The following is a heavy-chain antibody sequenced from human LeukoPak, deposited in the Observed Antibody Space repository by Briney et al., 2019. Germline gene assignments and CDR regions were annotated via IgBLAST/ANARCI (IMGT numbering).Heavy chain of an antibody. CDR2: IYTSGTT. CDR1: GGSINSYY. Sequence: SETLSLTCTVSGGSINSYYWSWIRQPPGKGLEWIGYIYTSGTTNYNPSLKSRVTMSVDTSKNLFSLKLSSVTAADTAVYYCARQDGYNIDYWGQGTLVTVSS. D-gene: IGHD5-24*01. V-gene: IGHV4-4*09. J-gene: IGHJ4*02. CDR3: ARQDGYNIDY.